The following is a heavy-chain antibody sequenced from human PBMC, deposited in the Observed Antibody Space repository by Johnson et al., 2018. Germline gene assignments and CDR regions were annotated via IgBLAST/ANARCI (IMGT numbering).Heavy chain of an antibody. CDR2: IYPGDSDT. J-gene: IGHJ4*02. D-gene: IGHD7-27*01. V-gene: IGHV5-51*03. Sequence: VQLVQSGAEVKKPGESLKISCKGSGYSFTNYWIDWVRQMPGKGLEWMGIIYPGDSDTRYSPSFQGQATISADKSTSTAYLQWSSLTASGTAVYYCARRASASLTGDRADYFDYWGQVTLVTVSS. CDR3: ARRASASLTGDRADYFDY. CDR1: GYSFTNYW.